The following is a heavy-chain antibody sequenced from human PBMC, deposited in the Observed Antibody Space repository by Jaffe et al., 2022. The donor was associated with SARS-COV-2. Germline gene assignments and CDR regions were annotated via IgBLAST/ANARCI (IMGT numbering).Heavy chain of an antibody. Sequence: QMQLVQSGPEVKKPGTSVKVSCKASGFTFTSSAMQWVRQARGQRLEWIGWIVVGSGNTNYAQKFQERVTITRDMSTSTAYMELSSLRSEDTAVYYCAADVYYYDSSGYYYGLLDYWGQGTLVTVSS. D-gene: IGHD3-22*01. J-gene: IGHJ4*02. V-gene: IGHV1-58*02. CDR1: GFTFTSSA. CDR3: AADVYYYDSSGYYYGLLDY. CDR2: IVVGSGNT.